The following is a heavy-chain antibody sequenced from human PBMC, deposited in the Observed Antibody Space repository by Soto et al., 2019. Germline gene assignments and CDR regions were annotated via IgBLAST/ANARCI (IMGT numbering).Heavy chain of an antibody. Sequence: QLQLQESGSGLVRPSQTLSLTCTVSGASIGSGSYSWNWIRQPPGKGLEWIGYLHHSGDTYFNPSLRRRVSISVDRSNNQFSLKLISVTAAVTAVYYCARFPLWFGELDYWGQGALVTVSS. J-gene: IGHJ4*02. CDR1: GASIGSGSYS. CDR3: ARFPLWFGELDY. V-gene: IGHV4-30-2*01. D-gene: IGHD3-10*01. CDR2: LHHSGDT.